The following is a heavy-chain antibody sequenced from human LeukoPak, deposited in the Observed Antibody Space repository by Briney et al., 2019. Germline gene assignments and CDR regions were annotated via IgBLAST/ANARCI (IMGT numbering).Heavy chain of an antibody. D-gene: IGHD1-26*01. CDR1: GFTVSNNY. J-gene: IGHJ4*02. CDR3: ARGRPVGASTVEDY. CDR2: IYSGGRT. V-gene: IGHV3-66*01. Sequence: GGSLRLSCAATGFTVSNNYMSWVRQAPGRGLEWVSVIYSGGRTDYADSVKGRFTISRDNSKNMLYLQMNNLRAEDTAFYYCARGRPVGASTVEDYWGQGTLVTVSS.